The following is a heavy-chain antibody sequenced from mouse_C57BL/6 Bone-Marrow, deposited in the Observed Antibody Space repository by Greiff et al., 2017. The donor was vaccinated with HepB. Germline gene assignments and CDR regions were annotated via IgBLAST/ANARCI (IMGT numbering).Heavy chain of an antibody. CDR2: IDPSDSYT. D-gene: IGHD1-1*01. Sequence: QVQLKESGAELVMPGASVKLSCKASGYTFTSYWMHWVKQRPGQGLEWIGEIDPSDSYTNYNQKFKGKSTLTVDKSSSTAYMQLSSLTSEDSAVYYCALITTVVAVDYWGQGTSVTVSS. CDR1: GYTFTSYW. CDR3: ALITTVVAVDY. V-gene: IGHV1-69*01. J-gene: IGHJ4*01.